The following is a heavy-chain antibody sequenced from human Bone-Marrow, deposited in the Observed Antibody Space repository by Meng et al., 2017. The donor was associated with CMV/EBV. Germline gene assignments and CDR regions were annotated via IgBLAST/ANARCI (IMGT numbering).Heavy chain of an antibody. CDR3: ARTGACSSTSCYKSFYYYGMDV. D-gene: IGHD2-2*02. CDR1: GFTFSSYA. CDR2: ISYDGSNK. Sequence: GESLKISCAASGFTFSSYAMHWVRQAPGKGLEWVAVISYDGSNKYYADFVKGRFTISRDNSKNTLYLQMNSLRAEDTAVYYCARTGACSSTSCYKSFYYYGMDVWGQGTTVTVSS. J-gene: IGHJ6*02. V-gene: IGHV3-30*04.